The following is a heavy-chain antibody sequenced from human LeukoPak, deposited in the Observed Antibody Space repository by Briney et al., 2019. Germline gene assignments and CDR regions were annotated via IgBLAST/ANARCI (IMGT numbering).Heavy chain of an antibody. CDR1: GFTFSSYS. Sequence: PGGSLRLSCAASGFTFSSYSMNWVRQAPGKGLEWVSYISSSSGTIFYADSVKGRFTISRDNAKNSLYLQMNSLRAEDTAVYYCARGFMVRGETEGSYWGQGTLVTVSS. CDR2: ISSSSGTI. V-gene: IGHV3-48*01. D-gene: IGHD3-10*01. CDR3: ARGFMVRGETEGSY. J-gene: IGHJ4*02.